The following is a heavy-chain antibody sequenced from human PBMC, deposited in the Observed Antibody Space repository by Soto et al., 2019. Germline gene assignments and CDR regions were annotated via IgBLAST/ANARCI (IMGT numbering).Heavy chain of an antibody. Sequence: GGSLRLSCAASGFTFSSYGMHWVRQAPGKGLEWVAVISYDGSNKCYADSVKGRFTISRDNSKNTLYLQMNSLRAEDTAVYYCAKEGGYSSSWYFPDYYYYGMDVWGQGTTVTVSS. CDR1: GFTFSSYG. V-gene: IGHV3-30*18. CDR2: ISYDGSNK. J-gene: IGHJ6*02. D-gene: IGHD6-13*01. CDR3: AKEGGYSSSWYFPDYYYYGMDV.